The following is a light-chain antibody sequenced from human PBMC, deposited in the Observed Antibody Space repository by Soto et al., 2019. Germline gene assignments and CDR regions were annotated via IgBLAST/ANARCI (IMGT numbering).Light chain of an antibody. CDR2: DAS. CDR3: QQYAAAPPT. V-gene: IGKV3-20*01. J-gene: IGKJ4*01. Sequence: EIVLTQSPGTLSLSPGERATLSCRASQSVGRNYLAWFQQKPGQAPRLLIYDASRRATGIPDRFSGSGSGTDFTLSISRLEPEDFVVFYWQQYAAAPPTFGGGTKVEIK. CDR1: QSVGRNY.